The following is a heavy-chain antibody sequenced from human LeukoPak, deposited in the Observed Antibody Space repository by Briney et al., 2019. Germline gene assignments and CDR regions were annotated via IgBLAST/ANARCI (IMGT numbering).Heavy chain of an antibody. CDR2: INHSGST. V-gene: IGHV4-34*01. J-gene: IGHJ5*02. CDR1: GGSFSGYH. D-gene: IGHD3-10*01. Sequence: SETLSLTCAVYGGSFSGYHWSWIRQPPGKGLEWIGEINHSGSTNYNPSLKSRVTISVDTSKNQFSLKLSSVTAADTAVYYCARVITMVRGVIGTNWFDPWGQGTLVTVSS. CDR3: ARVITMVRGVIGTNWFDP.